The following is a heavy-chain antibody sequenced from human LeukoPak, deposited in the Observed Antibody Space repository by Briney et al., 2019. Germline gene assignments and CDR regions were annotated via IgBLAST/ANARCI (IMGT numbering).Heavy chain of an antibody. J-gene: IGHJ4*02. V-gene: IGHV3-7*04. Sequence: PGGSLRLSCAASGFGFGDFWMSWVRQTPGKGLESVANIKQDGSAKEYVDSVKGRFTISRDNAKNSLYLQMNSLRAEDTAVYYCARVYDFWSGSYYFDYWGQGTLVTVSS. CDR2: IKQDGSAK. D-gene: IGHD3-3*01. CDR3: ARVYDFWSGSYYFDY. CDR1: GFGFGDFW.